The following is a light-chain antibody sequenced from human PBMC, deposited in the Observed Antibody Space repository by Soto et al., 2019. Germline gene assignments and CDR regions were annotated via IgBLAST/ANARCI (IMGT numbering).Light chain of an antibody. CDR1: QSVLYSSNNKDT. CDR2: WAS. Sequence: DIVMTQSPDSLAVSLGERATINCRSSQSVLYSSNNKDTIAWYQQKPGQPPRLLIYWASTRESGVPDRFSGGSGTDFTLTISSLQAEDVAVYYCQQYYDLLTFGGGTKVEIK. CDR3: QQYYDLLT. J-gene: IGKJ4*01. V-gene: IGKV4-1*01.